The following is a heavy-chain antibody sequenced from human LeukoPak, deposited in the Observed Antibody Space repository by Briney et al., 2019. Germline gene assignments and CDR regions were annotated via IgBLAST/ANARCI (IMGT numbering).Heavy chain of an antibody. CDR2: IYYSGRT. D-gene: IGHD1-26*01. V-gene: IGHV4-39*01. CDR3: ARLGDIGTFYSPGY. CDR1: GDSISSSIYY. J-gene: IGHJ4*02. Sequence: PSETLSLTCTVSGDSISSSIYYWGWIRQPPGKGLEWIGSIYYSGRTYYNPSLKSRVTMSVDTSKNQFSLRLSSVTAADTAVYYCARLGDIGTFYSPGYWGQGTLVTVSP.